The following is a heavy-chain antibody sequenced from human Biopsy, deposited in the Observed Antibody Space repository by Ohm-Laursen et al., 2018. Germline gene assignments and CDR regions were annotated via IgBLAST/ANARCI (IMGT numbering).Heavy chain of an antibody. D-gene: IGHD1-1*01. Sequence: ASAKVSCKASGHTLTESSMHWARQAPGKGLEWMGGFAPENGKTVYAQNFQARVSMTEDTSTDTAYMELRSLRSEDTAVYYCAADINVWNVNYWGQGTQVTVSS. V-gene: IGHV1-24*01. CDR1: GHTLTESS. CDR2: FAPENGKT. J-gene: IGHJ4*02. CDR3: AADINVWNVNY.